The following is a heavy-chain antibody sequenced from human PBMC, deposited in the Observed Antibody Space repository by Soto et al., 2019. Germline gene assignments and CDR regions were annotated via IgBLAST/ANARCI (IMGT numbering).Heavy chain of an antibody. CDR2: ITITGDTT. CDR1: GFIFTTSD. D-gene: IGHD2-21*02. J-gene: IGHJ4*02. V-gene: IGHV3-23*04. CDR3: GKGGGGDHGY. Sequence: EVQLVESEGGLVQPGGSLRLSCEASGFIFTTSDMSWVRQAPGKGLEWISSITITGDTTHYADSVKGRFTISRDNSRNTGYLKMNSLGVDDPAVYYWGKGGGGDHGYWGQGTLVAVSS.